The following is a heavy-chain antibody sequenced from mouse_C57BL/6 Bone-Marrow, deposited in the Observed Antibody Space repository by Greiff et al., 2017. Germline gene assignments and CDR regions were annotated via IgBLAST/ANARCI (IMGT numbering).Heavy chain of an antibody. Sequence: EVQLQQSGAELVRPGASVKLSCTASGFNIKDDYMHWVKQRPEQGLEWIGWIDPENGDTEYASQFQGKATITADTSSNTAYLQLSSLTSEDTAVYYCTHGYYALWFAYWGQGTLVTVSA. J-gene: IGHJ3*01. CDR2: IDPENGDT. CDR3: THGYYALWFAY. CDR1: GFNIKDDY. V-gene: IGHV14-4*01. D-gene: IGHD2-3*01.